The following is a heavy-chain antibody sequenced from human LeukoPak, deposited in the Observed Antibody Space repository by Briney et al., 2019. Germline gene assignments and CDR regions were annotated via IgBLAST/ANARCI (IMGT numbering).Heavy chain of an antibody. CDR3: ARGSSYDFWSGYFDY. V-gene: IGHV1-69*05. Sequence: ASVKVSCKASGGTFSSYAISWVRQAPGQGLGWMGGIIPIFGTANYAQKFQGRVTITTDESTSTAYMELSSLRSEDTAVYYCARGSSYDFWSGYFDYWGQGTLVTVSS. CDR2: IIPIFGTA. J-gene: IGHJ4*02. CDR1: GGTFSSYA. D-gene: IGHD3-3*01.